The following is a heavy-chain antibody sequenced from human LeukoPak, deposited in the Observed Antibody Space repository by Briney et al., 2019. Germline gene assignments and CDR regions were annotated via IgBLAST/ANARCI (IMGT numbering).Heavy chain of an antibody. V-gene: IGHV4-31*03. J-gene: IGHJ6*02. CDR3: ARAPLYGSADYYYYYGMDV. D-gene: IGHD3-10*01. CDR1: GGSISSGGYY. Sequence: SETLSLTCTVSGGSISSGGYYWSWIRQHPGKGLEWIGYIYYSGSTYYNPSLKSRVTISVDTSKNQFSLKLSSVTAADTAVYYCARAPLYGSADYYYYYGMDVWGQGTTVTVSS. CDR2: IYYSGST.